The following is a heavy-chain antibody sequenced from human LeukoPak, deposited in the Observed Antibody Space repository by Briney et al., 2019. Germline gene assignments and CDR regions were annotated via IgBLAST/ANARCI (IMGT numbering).Heavy chain of an antibody. CDR3: ARAGTAMPWGYYYYYMDV. D-gene: IGHD5-18*01. CDR1: GGSISSGDYY. J-gene: IGHJ6*03. Sequence: SETLSLTCTVSGGSISSGDYYWSWIRQPPGKGLEWIGYIYYSGSTYYNPSLKSRVTISVDTSKNQFSLKLSSVTAAGTAVYYCARAGTAMPWGYYYYYMDVWGKGTTVTVSS. CDR2: IYYSGST. V-gene: IGHV4-61*08.